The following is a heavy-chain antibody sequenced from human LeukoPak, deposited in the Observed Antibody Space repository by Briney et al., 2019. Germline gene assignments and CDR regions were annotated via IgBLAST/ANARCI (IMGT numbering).Heavy chain of an antibody. CDR3: ARYCASDTCYNGGFDP. D-gene: IGHD2-21*02. V-gene: IGHV4-59*11. CDR1: GGSISSHY. CDR2: IHCSGST. Sequence: SETLSLTCTVSGGSISSHYWSWIRQPPGKGLECIGYIHCSGSTNYNPSLKSRLTISVDTSKTQFSLKLTSVTAADTAVYYCARYCASDTCYNGGFDPWGQGTLVTVSS. J-gene: IGHJ5*02.